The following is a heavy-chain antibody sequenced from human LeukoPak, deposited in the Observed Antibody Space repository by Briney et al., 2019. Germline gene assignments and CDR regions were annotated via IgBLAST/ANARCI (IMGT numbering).Heavy chain of an antibody. V-gene: IGHV4-61*01. CDR1: GGSVSSGTSY. CDR3: ARVPAAGTGLDN. J-gene: IGHJ4*02. CDR2: ISDSGGS. Sequence: PSETLSLTCSVSGGSVSSGTSYWSWIRQPPGEGLEWIAYISDSGGSDYNPSPRGRVTISLDTSNIQFSLRLTSVTAADTAVYYCARVPAAGTGLDNWGQGGLVTVSS. D-gene: IGHD6-13*01.